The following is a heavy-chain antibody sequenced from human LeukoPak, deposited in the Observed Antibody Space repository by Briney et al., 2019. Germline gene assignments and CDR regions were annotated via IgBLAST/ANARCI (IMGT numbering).Heavy chain of an antibody. CDR1: GGSISSSSYY. CDR3: ATSFLGYCSSTSCYAFDP. D-gene: IGHD2-2*01. CDR2: IYYSGST. Sequence: SETLSLTCTVSGGSISSSSYYWGWIRQPPGKGLEWIGSIYYSGSTYYNPSLKSRVTISVDTSKNQFSLKLSSVTAADTAVYYCATSFLGYCSSTSCYAFDPWDQGTLVTVSS. J-gene: IGHJ5*02. V-gene: IGHV4-39*01.